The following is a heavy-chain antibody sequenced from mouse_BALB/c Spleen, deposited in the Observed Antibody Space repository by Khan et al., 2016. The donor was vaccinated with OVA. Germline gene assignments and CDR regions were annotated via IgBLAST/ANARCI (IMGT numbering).Heavy chain of an antibody. CDR1: GYTFTSYW. J-gene: IGHJ2*01. Sequence: QVQLQQSGAELAKPGASVKMSCTASGYTFTSYWMHWIKQRPGQGLEWIGYINPTSGYTDYNQKFKDKATLTADKSSSTAYMQLISLTSDDSAVYDCARDRIDYWGQGTALTVSS. CDR3: ARDRIDY. V-gene: IGHV1-7*01. CDR2: INPTSGYT.